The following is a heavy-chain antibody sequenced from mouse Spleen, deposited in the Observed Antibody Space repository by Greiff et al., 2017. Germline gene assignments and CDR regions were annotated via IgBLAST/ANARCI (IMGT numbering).Heavy chain of an antibody. V-gene: IGHV1-4*01. Sequence: QVQLKESGAELARPGASVKMSCKASGYTFTSYTMHWVKQRPGQGLEWIGYINPSSGYTKYNQKFKDKATLTADKSSSTAYMQLSSLTSEDSAVYYCARSYDGYHDFFAYWGQGTLVTVSA. CDR2: INPSSGYT. J-gene: IGHJ3*01. CDR3: ARSYDGYHDFFAY. D-gene: IGHD2-3*01. CDR1: GYTFTSYT.